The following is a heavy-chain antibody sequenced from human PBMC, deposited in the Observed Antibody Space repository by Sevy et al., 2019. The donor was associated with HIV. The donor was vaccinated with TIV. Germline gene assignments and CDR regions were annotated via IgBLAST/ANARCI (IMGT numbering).Heavy chain of an antibody. Sequence: GSLRLSCAASGFTFSNYWMSWVRQAPGKGLEWVANIKEDGSENYYVDSVKGRFTISRDNAKNSLYLQMNSLRAEDTAVYYCARVGGCSSTSCFAYWFDPWGQGTLVTVSS. J-gene: IGHJ5*02. CDR1: GFTFSNYW. CDR2: IKEDGSEN. V-gene: IGHV3-7*03. CDR3: ARVGGCSSTSCFAYWFDP. D-gene: IGHD2-2*01.